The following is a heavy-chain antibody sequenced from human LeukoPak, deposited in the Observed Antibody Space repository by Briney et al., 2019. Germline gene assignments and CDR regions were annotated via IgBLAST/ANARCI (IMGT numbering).Heavy chain of an antibody. CDR2: IIPIFGTA. V-gene: IGHV1-69*13. D-gene: IGHD5-18*01. CDR1: GGTFSSYA. CDR3: ARDRGYSYGYGY. Sequence: ASVKVSCKASGGTFSSYAISWVRQAPGQGLEWMGGIIPIFGTANYAQKFQGRVTITADESTSTAYMELSSLRSGDTAVYYCARDRGYSYGYGYWGQGTLVTVSS. J-gene: IGHJ4*02.